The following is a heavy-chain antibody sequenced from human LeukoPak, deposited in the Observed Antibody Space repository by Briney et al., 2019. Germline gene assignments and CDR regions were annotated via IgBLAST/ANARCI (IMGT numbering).Heavy chain of an antibody. J-gene: IGHJ5*02. CDR3: ARWDYSSSSQNWFDP. CDR2: IYYSGNT. V-gene: IGHV4-59*11. D-gene: IGHD6-13*01. CDR1: GDSISSHY. Sequence: PSETLSLTCTVSGDSISSHYWSWIRQPPGKGLEWIGYIYYSGNTNYNPSLKSRVTISVDTSKNQFSLKLSSVTAADTAVYYCARWDYSSSSQNWFDPWGQEILVTVSS.